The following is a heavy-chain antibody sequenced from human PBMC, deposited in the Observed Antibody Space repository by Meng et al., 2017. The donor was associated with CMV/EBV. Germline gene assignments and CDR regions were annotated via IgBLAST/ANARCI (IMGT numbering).Heavy chain of an antibody. CDR1: GFTFSSYW. CDR3: ANQYSSSWGGGYFDY. D-gene: IGHD6-13*01. J-gene: IGHJ4*02. CDR2: IRYDGSNK. Sequence: GGSLRLSCAVSGFTFSSYWMSWVRQAPGKGLEWVAFIRYDGSNKYYADSVKGRFTISRDNSKNTLYLQMNSLRAEDTAVYYCANQYSSSWGGGYFDYWGQGTLVTVSS. V-gene: IGHV3-30*02.